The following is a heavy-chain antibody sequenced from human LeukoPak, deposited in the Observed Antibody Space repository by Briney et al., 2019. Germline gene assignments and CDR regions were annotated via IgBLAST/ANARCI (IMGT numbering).Heavy chain of an antibody. CDR3: ATAVVVVAARGYWFDP. D-gene: IGHD2-15*01. J-gene: IGHJ5*02. CDR1: GYTLTELS. CDR2: FDPEDGET. Sequence: ASVKLSCKVSGYTLTELSMHWVRQAPGKGLEWMGGFDPEDGETIYAQKFQGRVTMTEDTSTDTAYMELSSLRSEDTAVYYCATAVVVVAARGYWFDPWGQGTLVTVSS. V-gene: IGHV1-24*01.